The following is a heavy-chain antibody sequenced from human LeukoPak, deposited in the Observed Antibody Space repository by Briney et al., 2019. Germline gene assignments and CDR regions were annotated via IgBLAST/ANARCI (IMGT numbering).Heavy chain of an antibody. CDR3: ARGPFSSGYPFDY. D-gene: IGHD3-22*01. J-gene: IGHJ4*02. Sequence: SVKVSCKASGGTFSSYAISWVRQAPGQGLEWMGRIIPILGIANYAQKFQGRVTITADKSTSTAYMELSSLRSEDTVVYYCARGPFSSGYPFDYWGQGTLVTVSS. CDR1: GGTFSSYA. CDR2: IIPILGIA. V-gene: IGHV1-69*04.